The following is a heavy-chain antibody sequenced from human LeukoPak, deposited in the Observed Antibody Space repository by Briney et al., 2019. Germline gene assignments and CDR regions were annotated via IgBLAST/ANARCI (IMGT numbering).Heavy chain of an antibody. CDR2: ISWNSGSI. CDR1: GFTFSSYW. V-gene: IGHV3-9*01. D-gene: IGHD3-10*01. CDR3: AKGVRITMIRGAFDI. Sequence: GGSLRLSCAASGFTFSSYWMHWVRQAPGKGLEWVSGISWNSGSIAYADSVKGRFTISRDNAKNSLYLQMNSLRPEDTALYYCAKGVRITMIRGAFDIWGQGTMVTVSS. J-gene: IGHJ3*02.